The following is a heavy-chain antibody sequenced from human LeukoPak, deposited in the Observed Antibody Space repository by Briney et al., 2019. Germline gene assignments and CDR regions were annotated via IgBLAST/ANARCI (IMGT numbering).Heavy chain of an antibody. J-gene: IGHJ4*02. V-gene: IGHV4-61*02. CDR3: ARDGGYDSLDY. Sequence: PSQTLSLTCTVSGGSISSGSYYWSWIRQPAWKGLEWIGRIYTSGSTNYNPSLKSRVTISVDTSKNQFSLKLSSVTAADTAVYYCARDGGYDSLDYWGQGTLVTVSS. D-gene: IGHD5-12*01. CDR1: GGSISSGSYY. CDR2: IYTSGST.